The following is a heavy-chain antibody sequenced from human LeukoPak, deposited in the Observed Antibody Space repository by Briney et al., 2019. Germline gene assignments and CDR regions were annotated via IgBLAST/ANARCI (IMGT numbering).Heavy chain of an antibody. V-gene: IGHV3-48*03. CDR2: ISSFGRTI. J-gene: IGHJ4*02. CDR1: GFTFSSYG. Sequence: PGGSLRLYCAASGFTFSSYGMSWVGPDAGLFRAWLSYISSFGRTIYYADSVKGRFTVSRDNAKNSLFLQMNNLRAEDTAVYYCAKVQDYWSGTPIDHWGQGTLITVSS. CDR3: AKVQDYWSGTPIDH. D-gene: IGHD3-3*01.